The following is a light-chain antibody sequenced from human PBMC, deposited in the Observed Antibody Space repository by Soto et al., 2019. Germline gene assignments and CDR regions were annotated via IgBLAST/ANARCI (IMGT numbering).Light chain of an antibody. J-gene: IGKJ1*01. Sequence: DIQMTQSPSSLSASVGDRVAVTCRASQSISSDLNWYQQKPGKAPKLLIYAASSLQSGVPSRFSGSGSGTDFTLTISSLQPEDFATYYCQQSYSTPRTFGQGTKVDI. CDR3: QQSYSTPRT. CDR1: QSISSD. V-gene: IGKV1-39*01. CDR2: AAS.